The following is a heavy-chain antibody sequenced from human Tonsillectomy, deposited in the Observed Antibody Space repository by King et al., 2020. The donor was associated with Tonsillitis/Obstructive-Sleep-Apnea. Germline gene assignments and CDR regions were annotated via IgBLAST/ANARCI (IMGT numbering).Heavy chain of an antibody. V-gene: IGHV3-33*01. Sequence: VQLVESGGGVVQPGRSLRLSCAASGFTFSSYGMHWVRQAPGKGLEWVAVTWYDGSNKYYADSVKGRFTISRDNPKNTLYLQMNSLRAEDTAVYYCARDGPYRDYYYMDVWGKGTTVTVSS. J-gene: IGHJ6*03. CDR3: ARDGPYRDYYYMDV. CDR2: TWYDGSNK. CDR1: GFTFSSYG. D-gene: IGHD2-15*01.